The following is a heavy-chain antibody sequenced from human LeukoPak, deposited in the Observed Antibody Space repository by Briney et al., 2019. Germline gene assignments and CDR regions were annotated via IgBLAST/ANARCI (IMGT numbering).Heavy chain of an antibody. CDR2: ISSSSSTK. CDR1: GFTFSRYS. V-gene: IGHV3-48*02. J-gene: IGHJ5*02. D-gene: IGHD3-22*01. Sequence: GGSLRLSCAASGFTFSRYSMNWVRQAPGRGLEWVSYISSSSSTKYYADSVKGRFTISRDNAKNSLYLQMNSLRDEDTAVYYCARDYYDSNGSFPWGQGTLVTVSS. CDR3: ARDYYDSNGSFP.